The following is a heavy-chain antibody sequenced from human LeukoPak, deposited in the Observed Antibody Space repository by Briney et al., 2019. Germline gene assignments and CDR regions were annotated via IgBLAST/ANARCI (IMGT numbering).Heavy chain of an antibody. CDR2: IYPGDSDT. Sequence: GESLKISCKGSGYSFTSYWIGWVRQMPGKGLEWMGIIYPGDSDTRYSTSFQGQVTISADKSINTAYLQWSSLKASDTAMYYCARFFGYCGGDCYGDVWGKGPTVTVSS. D-gene: IGHD2-21*02. CDR1: GYSFTSYW. CDR3: ARFFGYCGGDCYGDV. J-gene: IGHJ6*03. V-gene: IGHV5-51*01.